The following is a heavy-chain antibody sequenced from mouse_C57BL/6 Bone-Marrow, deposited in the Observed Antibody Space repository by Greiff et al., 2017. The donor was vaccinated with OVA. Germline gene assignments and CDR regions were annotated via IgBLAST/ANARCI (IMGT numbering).Heavy chain of an antibody. CDR2: IYPGDGDT. V-gene: IGHV1-82*01. J-gene: IGHJ3*01. D-gene: IGHD2-4*01. Sequence: VQLQQSRPELVKPGASVKISCKASGYAFSSSWMNWVKQRPGKGLEWIGRIYPGDGDTNYNGKFKGKATLTADKSSSTAYMQLSSLTSEDSAVYFCARSGDYDRAWFAYWGQGTLVTVSA. CDR3: ARSGDYDRAWFAY. CDR1: GYAFSSSW.